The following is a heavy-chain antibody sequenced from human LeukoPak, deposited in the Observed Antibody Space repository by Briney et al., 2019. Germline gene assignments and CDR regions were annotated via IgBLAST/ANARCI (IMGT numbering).Heavy chain of an antibody. CDR2: ISAHDGNT. V-gene: IGHV1-18*01. D-gene: IGHD2-21*02. CDR3: ARAWIMVTSHLDF. CDR1: GYTFTNHG. J-gene: IGHJ4*02. Sequence: ASVKVSCKASGYTFTNHGITWVRQAPGLGLEWMGWISAHDGNTNYAQKLQGRVTMTTDTSTSIAYMELRSLRSDDTAMYYCARAWIMVTSHLDFWGQGTLVTVSS.